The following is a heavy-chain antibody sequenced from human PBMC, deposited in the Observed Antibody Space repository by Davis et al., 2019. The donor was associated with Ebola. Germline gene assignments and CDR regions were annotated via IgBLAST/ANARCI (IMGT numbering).Heavy chain of an antibody. CDR2: IIPIVGIA. D-gene: IGHD1-1*01. V-gene: IGHV1-69*04. CDR3: ARGGTWNPDYGMDV. CDR1: GGTFSSDG. Sequence: AASVKVSCKASGGTFSSDGISWVRQAPGQGLEWMGRIIPIVGIANYAPKFQGRVTITADKSTSTANMEVNSLRSEDTAVYYCARGGTWNPDYGMDVWGQGTTVTVSS. J-gene: IGHJ6*02.